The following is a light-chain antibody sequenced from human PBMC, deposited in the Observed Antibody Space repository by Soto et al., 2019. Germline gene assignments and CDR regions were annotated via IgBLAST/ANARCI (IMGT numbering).Light chain of an antibody. CDR1: STNIGAGDG. CDR2: GGT. V-gene: IGLV1-40*01. J-gene: IGLJ1*01. CDR3: QCNDSPLSDRYV. Sequence: QSVLTQPPSVSGAPGQRVSISCTGSSTNIGAGDGEQWYQQRPGTAPNLLIVGGTIRPSGAPDRFSSSTHVTSASLAITELQAEDEGGYFFQCNDSPLSDRYVVRTRTK.